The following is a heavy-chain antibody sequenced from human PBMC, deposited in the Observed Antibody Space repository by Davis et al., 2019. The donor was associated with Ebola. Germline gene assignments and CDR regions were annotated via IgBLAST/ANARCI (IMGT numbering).Heavy chain of an antibody. CDR3: AREGNSGSYWLDY. V-gene: IGHV3-30*03. D-gene: IGHD1-26*01. Sequence: PGGSLRLSCAASGFTFSSYGMHWVRQAPGKGLEWVAVISYDGSNKYYADSVKGRFTISRDNSKNTLYLQMNSLRAEDTAVYYCAREGNSGSYWLDYWGQGTLVTVSS. CDR1: GFTFSSYG. J-gene: IGHJ4*02. CDR2: ISYDGSNK.